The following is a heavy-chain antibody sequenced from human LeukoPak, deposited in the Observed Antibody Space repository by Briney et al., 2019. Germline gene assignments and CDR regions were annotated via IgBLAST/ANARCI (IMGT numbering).Heavy chain of an antibody. V-gene: IGHV1-2*06. CDR1: GYTFTDYY. D-gene: IGHD3-22*01. Sequence: GASVKVSCKASGYTFTDYYMHWVRQALGQGLEWMGRINPNSGGTNYAQKFQARVTMTRDTSISTAYMELSRLRSDDTALYYCARAAYYYDGSGYYLGDWGQGTLVTVSS. CDR3: ARAAYYYDGSGYYLGD. J-gene: IGHJ4*02. CDR2: INPNSGGT.